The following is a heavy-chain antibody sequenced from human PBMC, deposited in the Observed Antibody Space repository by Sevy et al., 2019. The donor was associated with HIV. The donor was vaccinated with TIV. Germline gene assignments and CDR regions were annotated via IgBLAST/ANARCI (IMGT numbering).Heavy chain of an antibody. J-gene: IGHJ4*02. CDR3: TRDGGGYNYGYSFDY. CDR1: GFTFSNAW. CDR2: IKSKTGGGTK. V-gene: IGHV3-15*07. Sequence: GGSLRLSCAASGFTFSNAWMNWVRQAPGKGLEWVGRIKSKTGGGTKDYAAPVKGRITISRDDSKNTLYLQMNSLNTGDAAVYYCTRDGGGYNYGYSFDYWGQGTLVTVSS. D-gene: IGHD5-18*01.